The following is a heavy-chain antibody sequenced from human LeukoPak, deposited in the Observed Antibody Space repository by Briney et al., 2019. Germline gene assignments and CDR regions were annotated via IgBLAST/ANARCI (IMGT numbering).Heavy chain of an antibody. Sequence: PGGSLRLSCAASGFTFSNAWMSWVRQAPGKGLEWVGRIKSKNDGGAVDHAAPVRGRFTISRDDSKNTLYLQMNSLKTEDTAVYYCTTYTVVSGKPYFDNWGQGTLVTVSS. D-gene: IGHD5/OR15-5a*01. CDR2: IKSKNDGGAV. CDR1: GFTFSNAW. J-gene: IGHJ4*02. V-gene: IGHV3-15*01. CDR3: TTYTVVSGKPYFDN.